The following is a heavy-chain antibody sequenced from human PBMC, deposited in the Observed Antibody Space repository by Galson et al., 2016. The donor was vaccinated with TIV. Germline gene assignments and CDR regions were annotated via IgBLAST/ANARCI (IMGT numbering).Heavy chain of an antibody. CDR3: ARGRGIYDSSGYFLFDH. V-gene: IGHV1-69*13. CDR1: EVTFSYFA. Sequence: SVKVSCKASEVTFSYFAFSWVRQAPGQGLEWMGGIVPMFGTTNYAQKFQGRVTISADESTTTAYLELSSLRSEDTAVYYCARGRGIYDSSGYFLFDHWGQGTLVTVSS. J-gene: IGHJ5*02. CDR2: IVPMFGTT. D-gene: IGHD3-22*01.